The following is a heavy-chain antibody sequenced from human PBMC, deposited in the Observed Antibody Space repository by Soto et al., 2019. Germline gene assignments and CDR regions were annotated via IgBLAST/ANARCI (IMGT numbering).Heavy chain of an antibody. CDR3: AKDPEYQPSLMDV. V-gene: IGHV3-23*01. Sequence: EVQLLESGGGLVQPGGSLRLSCAASGFTFSSYAMSWVRQAPGKGLEWVSAISGSGGSTYYADSVKGRFAISRDNSKNTLYLQMNSLRAEDTAVYYCAKDPEYQPSLMDVWGKGTTVTVSS. CDR2: ISGSGGST. J-gene: IGHJ6*04. D-gene: IGHD2-2*01. CDR1: GFTFSSYA.